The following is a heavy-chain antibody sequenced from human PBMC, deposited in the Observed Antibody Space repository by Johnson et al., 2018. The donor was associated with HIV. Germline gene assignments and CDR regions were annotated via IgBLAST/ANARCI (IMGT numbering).Heavy chain of an antibody. CDR1: GFTFSNYP. D-gene: IGHD3-22*01. CDR2: ISFDGSNK. CDR3: ARGSRYTYDNDDAYLLLAFDF. Sequence: QVQLVESGGGVVQPGRSLRLSCVASGFTFSNYPMHWVRQAPGKGLEWVAVISFDGSNKYYADSVKAPFTISRDNSKNTLYLQMNSLGTDDTAVYYCARGSRYTYDNDDAYLLLAFDFWGQGTMVTVSS. J-gene: IGHJ3*01. V-gene: IGHV3-30*04.